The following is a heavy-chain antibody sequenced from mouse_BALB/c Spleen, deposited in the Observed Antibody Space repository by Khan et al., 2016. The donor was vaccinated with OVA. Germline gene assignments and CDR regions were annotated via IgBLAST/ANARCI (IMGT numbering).Heavy chain of an antibody. CDR2: VNPNTGNT. J-gene: IGHJ3*01. CDR1: GYSFTNYY. CDR3: ARGCDFIAY. V-gene: IGHV1-26*01. Sequence: VRLQQSGPDLVKPGASVKMSCKASGYSFTNYYVNWVKQSHGKSLECIGRVNPNTGNTNYNQKFKGKAILIVDTSSSTAYMELRGLTSEDSAIYYCARGCDFIAYWGQGTMVTVSA.